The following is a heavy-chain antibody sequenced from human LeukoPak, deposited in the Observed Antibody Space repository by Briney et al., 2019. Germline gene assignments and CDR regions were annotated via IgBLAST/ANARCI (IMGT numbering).Heavy chain of an antibody. J-gene: IGHJ4*02. Sequence: SETLSLTCTVSGGSISSYYWSWIRQPAGKGLEWIGRIYTSGSTNYNPSLKSRVTMSVDTSKNQFSLKLSSVTAADTAVYYCARGGAGVWSVYPPLDYWGQGTLVTVSS. CDR3: ARGGAGVWSVYPPLDY. V-gene: IGHV4-4*07. CDR2: IYTSGST. CDR1: GGSISSYY. D-gene: IGHD3-3*01.